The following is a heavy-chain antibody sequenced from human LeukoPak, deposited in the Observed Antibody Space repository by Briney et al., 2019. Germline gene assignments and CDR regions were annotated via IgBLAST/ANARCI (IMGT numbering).Heavy chain of an antibody. V-gene: IGHV4-39*01. Sequence: SETLSLTCTASGVSISRGSHYWGCLRHPPRKGQEWVGSISYRWKNYCKPYIKSRVTMSVATSKNQFSLELGSVTAADTAVYYCARHWCTSTRCYSLFDYWGQGTLVTVSS. CDR1: GVSISRGSHY. D-gene: IGHD2-2*01. J-gene: IGHJ4*02. CDR2: ISYRWKN. CDR3: ARHWCTSTRCYSLFDY.